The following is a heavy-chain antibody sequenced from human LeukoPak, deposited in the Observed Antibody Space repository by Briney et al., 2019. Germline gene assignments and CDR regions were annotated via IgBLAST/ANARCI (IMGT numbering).Heavy chain of an antibody. CDR1: GFTFSSYG. CDR3: ARVPGSYYADSDY. V-gene: IGHV3-33*01. J-gene: IGHJ4*02. D-gene: IGHD3-10*01. Sequence: GGSLRLSCAASGFTFSSYGMHWVRQAPGKGLEWVAVIWYDGSNKYYADSVKGRFTISRDNSKNTLYLQMNSLRAEDTAVYYCARVPGSYYADSDYWGQGTLVTVSS. CDR2: IWYDGSNK.